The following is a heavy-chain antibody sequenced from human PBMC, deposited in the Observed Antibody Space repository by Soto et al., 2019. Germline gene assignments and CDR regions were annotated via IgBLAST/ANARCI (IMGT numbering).Heavy chain of an antibody. V-gene: IGHV5-51*01. J-gene: IGHJ4*02. Sequence: GESLKISCKGSGYSFTSYWIGWVRQMPGKGLEWMGIIYPGDSDTRYSPSFQGQVTISADKSISTAYLQWSSLKASDTAMYYCARPLLELGPLGNFHFDYWGQGTLVTVSS. CDR1: GYSFTSYW. CDR3: ARPLLELGPLGNFHFDY. CDR2: IYPGDSDT. D-gene: IGHD1-7*01.